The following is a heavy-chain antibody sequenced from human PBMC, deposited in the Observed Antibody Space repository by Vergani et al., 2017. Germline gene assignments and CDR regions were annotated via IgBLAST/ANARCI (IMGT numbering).Heavy chain of an antibody. D-gene: IGHD1-26*01. Sequence: QVQLQESGPGLVKPSETLSLTCTVSGRSISSYYWSWIRQPPGKGLEWIGYIYYSGSTNYNPSLKSRVTISVDTSKNQFSLKLSSVTAADTAVYYCARVGYSGSPGAFDIWGQGTMVTVSS. V-gene: IGHV4-59*01. CDR2: IYYSGST. CDR3: ARVGYSGSPGAFDI. J-gene: IGHJ3*02. CDR1: GRSISSYY.